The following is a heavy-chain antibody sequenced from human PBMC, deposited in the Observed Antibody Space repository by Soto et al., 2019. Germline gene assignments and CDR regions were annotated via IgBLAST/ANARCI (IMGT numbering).Heavy chain of an antibody. Sequence: ASVKVSCKASGYTFTSYDINWVRQATGQGLEWMGWMNPNSGNTGYAQKFQGRVTMTRNTSISTAYMELSSLRSEDTAVYCCAASAVGYCTNGVCLDHDYWGQGTLVTVSS. CDR2: MNPNSGNT. D-gene: IGHD2-8*01. CDR1: GYTFTSYD. V-gene: IGHV1-8*01. J-gene: IGHJ4*02. CDR3: AASAVGYCTNGVCLDHDY.